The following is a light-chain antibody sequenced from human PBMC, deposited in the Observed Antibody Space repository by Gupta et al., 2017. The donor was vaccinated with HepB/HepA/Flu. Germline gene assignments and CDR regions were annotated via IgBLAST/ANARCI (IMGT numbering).Light chain of an antibody. CDR2: KDS. J-gene: IGLJ2*01. CDR1: ALPKQY. Sequence: SYELTPPPSVSVSPGQTARITCPGDALPKQYAYWYQQKPGQAPVLVIYKDSERPSGIPERFSGSSSGTTVTLTISGVQAEDEADYYCQSADSSGTLVVFGGGTKLTVL. V-gene: IGLV3-25*03. CDR3: QSADSSGTLVV.